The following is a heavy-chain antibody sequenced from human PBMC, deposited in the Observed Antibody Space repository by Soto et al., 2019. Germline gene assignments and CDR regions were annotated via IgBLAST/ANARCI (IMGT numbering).Heavy chain of an antibody. Sequence: GGSLRLSCAASGFTFSSYAMSWVRQAPGKGLEWVSAISGSGGSTYYADSVKGRFTISRDNSKNTLYLQMNSLRAEDTAVYYCAKPTGNLQYQLLYYYYGMDVWGQGTTVTVSS. V-gene: IGHV3-23*01. J-gene: IGHJ6*02. D-gene: IGHD2-2*01. CDR3: AKPTGNLQYQLLYYYYGMDV. CDR1: GFTFSSYA. CDR2: ISGSGGST.